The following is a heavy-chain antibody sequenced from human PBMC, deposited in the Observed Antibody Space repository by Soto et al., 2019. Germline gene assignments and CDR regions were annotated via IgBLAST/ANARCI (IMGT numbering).Heavy chain of an antibody. J-gene: IGHJ4*02. D-gene: IGHD5-18*01. CDR2: IVVGSGNT. CDR1: GFTFTSSA. CDR3: AVFITNTPPFDY. Sequence: ASVKVSCKASGFTFTSSAVQWVRQARGQRLEWIGWIVVGSGNTNYAQKFQERVTITRDMSTSTAYMELSSLRSEDTAAYYCAVFITNTPPFDYWGQGTLVTVSS. V-gene: IGHV1-58*01.